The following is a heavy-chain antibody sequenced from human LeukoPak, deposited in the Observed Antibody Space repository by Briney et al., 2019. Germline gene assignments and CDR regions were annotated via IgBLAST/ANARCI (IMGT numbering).Heavy chain of an antibody. CDR2: INPNSGGT. J-gene: IGHJ3*02. CDR3: ASLIAAAWVDDAFDI. CDR1: GYTFTGYY. D-gene: IGHD6-13*01. Sequence: VSVKVSCKASGYTFTGYYMHWVRQAPGQGLEWMGWINPNSGGTNYAQKFQGRVTMTRDTSISTAYMELSRLRSDDTAVYYCASLIAAAWVDDAFDIWGQGTMVTVSS. V-gene: IGHV1-2*02.